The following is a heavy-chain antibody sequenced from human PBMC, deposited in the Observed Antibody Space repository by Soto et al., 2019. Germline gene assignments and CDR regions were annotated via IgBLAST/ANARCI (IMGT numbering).Heavy chain of an antibody. Sequence: GGSLRLSCAASGFTFSSYAMHWVRQAPGKGLEWVAVISYDGSNKYYADSVKGRFTISRDNSKNTLYLQMNSLRAEDTAVYYCARDQSGYVFSAFYWGQGTLVTVSS. CDR2: ISYDGSNK. D-gene: IGHD5-12*01. J-gene: IGHJ4*02. V-gene: IGHV3-30-3*01. CDR3: ARDQSGYVFSAFY. CDR1: GFTFSSYA.